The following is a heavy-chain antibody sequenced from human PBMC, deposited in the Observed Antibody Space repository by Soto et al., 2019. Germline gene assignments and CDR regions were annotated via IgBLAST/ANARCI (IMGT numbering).Heavy chain of an antibody. Sequence: QVQLVQSGAEVKKPGASVKVSCKASGYTFTSYGISWVRQAPGQGLEWMGWISAYNGNTNYAQKLQGRVTMTTDTATSTAYMELRSLRSDDTAVYYCAREFFVAAGKYYYYYGMDVWGQGTTVTVSS. D-gene: IGHD6-13*01. J-gene: IGHJ6*02. CDR2: ISAYNGNT. V-gene: IGHV1-18*01. CDR3: AREFFVAAGKYYYYYGMDV. CDR1: GYTFTSYG.